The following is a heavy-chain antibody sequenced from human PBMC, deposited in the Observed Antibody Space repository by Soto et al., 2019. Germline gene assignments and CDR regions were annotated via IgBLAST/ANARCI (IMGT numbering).Heavy chain of an antibody. J-gene: IGHJ4*02. CDR1: GFTFSSYG. CDR3: ARDRYSSGWYDLDY. Sequence: QVQLVESGGGVVQPGRSLRLSCAASGFTFSSYGMHWVRQAPGKRLECVAVIWYDGSNKYYADSVKGRFTISTDNSKNTLFLQMTRLRAEDTAVYYCARDRYSSGWYDLDYWGQGTLVTVSS. V-gene: IGHV3-33*01. CDR2: IWYDGSNK. D-gene: IGHD6-19*01.